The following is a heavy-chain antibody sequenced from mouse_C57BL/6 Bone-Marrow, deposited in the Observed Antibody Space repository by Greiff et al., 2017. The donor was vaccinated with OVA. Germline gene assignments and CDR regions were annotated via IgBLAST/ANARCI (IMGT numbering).Heavy chain of an antibody. J-gene: IGHJ2*01. CDR3: AKMAELSFYFDY. CDR1: GFSLTSYG. Sequence: VQLVESGPGLVQPSQSLSITCTASGFSLTSYGVHWVRQPPGKGLEWLGVIWSGGSTDYNAAFISSLSISKDHSKSQVFFKMHSLQADDTARYYCAKMAELSFYFDYWGQGTTLTVSS. CDR2: IWSGGST. V-gene: IGHV2-4*01.